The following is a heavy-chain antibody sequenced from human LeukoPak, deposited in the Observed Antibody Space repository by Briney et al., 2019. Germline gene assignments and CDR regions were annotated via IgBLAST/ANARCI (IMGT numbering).Heavy chain of an antibody. Sequence: PGGSLRLSCAASGFTFSSYSMNWVRQAPGKGLEWVSYISSSSSTIYYADSVKGRFTISRDNAKNSLYLQMNSLRAEDTAVYYCARYYYDSSAPNLHYYYYMDVWGKGTTVTVSS. CDR1: GFTFSSYS. V-gene: IGHV3-48*04. CDR3: ARYYYDSSAPNLHYYYYMDV. CDR2: ISSSSSTI. J-gene: IGHJ6*03. D-gene: IGHD3-22*01.